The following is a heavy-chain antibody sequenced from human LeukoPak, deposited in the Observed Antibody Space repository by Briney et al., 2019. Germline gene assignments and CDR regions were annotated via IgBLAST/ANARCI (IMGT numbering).Heavy chain of an antibody. CDR1: GGSISSGGYS. J-gene: IGHJ4*02. CDR2: IYHSGST. Sequence: SETLSLTCAVSGGSISSGGYSSSWIRQPPGKGLEWIGYIYHSGSTYYNPSLKSRVTISVDRSKNQFSLKLSSVTAADTAVYYCARDRGGGVDYWGQGTLVTVSS. D-gene: IGHD2-15*01. CDR3: ARDRGGGVDY. V-gene: IGHV4-30-2*01.